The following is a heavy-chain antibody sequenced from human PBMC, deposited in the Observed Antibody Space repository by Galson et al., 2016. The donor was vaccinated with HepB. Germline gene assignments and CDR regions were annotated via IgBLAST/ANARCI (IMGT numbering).Heavy chain of an antibody. J-gene: IGHJ4*01. CDR1: GYSIRSGYH. D-gene: IGHD6-19*01. Sequence: SETLSLTCSVSGYSIRSGYHWGWIRQPPGKGLEWIGIIHHSGTTYYSPVLESRVTISVDTSSNRFFLNLRSVTAADTAVYYCARHWGKDDGWSEDWGQGTLVIVSS. CDR3: ARHWGKDDGWSED. CDR2: IHHSGTT. V-gene: IGHV4-38-2*02.